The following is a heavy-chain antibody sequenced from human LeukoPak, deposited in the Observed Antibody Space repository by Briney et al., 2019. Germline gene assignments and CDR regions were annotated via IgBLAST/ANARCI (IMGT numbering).Heavy chain of an antibody. D-gene: IGHD3-10*01. Sequence: ASVKVSCKASGYTFTGYYMHWVRQAPGQGFEWMGWINPNSGGTNYAQKFQGRVTMTRDTSISTAYMELSRLRSDDTAVYYCARDLSFGEFLGPSDYWGQGTLVTVSS. V-gene: IGHV1-2*02. CDR2: INPNSGGT. CDR3: ARDLSFGEFLGPSDY. J-gene: IGHJ4*02. CDR1: GYTFTGYY.